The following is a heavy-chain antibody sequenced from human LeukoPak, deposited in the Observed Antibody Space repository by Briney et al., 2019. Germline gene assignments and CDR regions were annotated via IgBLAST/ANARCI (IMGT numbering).Heavy chain of an antibody. D-gene: IGHD2-2*01. CDR1: GFTFRSYA. Sequence: GGALSLSCAASGFTFRSYAMNWVRQAPGKGLEWVSGIGATGGTTYYSDSVKGRFSISRDNSKHTLYLHMNSLRAEDTAVYFCARGPPCNSDSCYVLGAFDNWGQGTLVTVSP. CDR3: ARGPPCNSDSCYVLGAFDN. CDR2: IGATGGTT. J-gene: IGHJ4*02. V-gene: IGHV3-23*01.